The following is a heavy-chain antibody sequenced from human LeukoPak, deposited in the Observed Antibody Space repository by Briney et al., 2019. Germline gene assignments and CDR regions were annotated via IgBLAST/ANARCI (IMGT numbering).Heavy chain of an antibody. CDR3: ARGSGSYYRLFDY. J-gene: IGHJ4*02. V-gene: IGHV4-61*01. Sequence: SETLSLTCTVSGGSVSSGSYYWGWLRQPPGKGLEWIGYIYYSGSTNYNPSLKSRVTISVDTSKNQFSLKLSSVTAADTAVYYCARGSGSYYRLFDYWGQGTLVTVSS. CDR2: IYYSGST. CDR1: GGSVSSGSYY. D-gene: IGHD1-26*01.